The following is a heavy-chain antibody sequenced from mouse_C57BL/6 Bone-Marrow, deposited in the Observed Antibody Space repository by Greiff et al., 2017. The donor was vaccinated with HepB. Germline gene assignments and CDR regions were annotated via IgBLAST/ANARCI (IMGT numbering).Heavy chain of an antibody. D-gene: IGHD2-5*01. CDR1: GYTFTSYW. V-gene: IGHV1-50*01. CDR2: IDPSDSYT. CDR3: ARTTYSNYAAWFAY. J-gene: IGHJ3*01. Sequence: QVQLQQPGAELVKPGASVKLSCKASGYTFTSYWMQWVNQRPGQGLEWIGGIDPSDSYTNYNQKFKGKATLTVDTSSSTAYMQLSSLTSEDSAVYYGARTTYSNYAAWFAYWGQGTLVTVSA.